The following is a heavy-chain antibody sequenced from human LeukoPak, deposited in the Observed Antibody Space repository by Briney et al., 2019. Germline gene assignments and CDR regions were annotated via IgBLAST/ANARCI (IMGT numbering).Heavy chain of an antibody. CDR2: ISAYNGNT. CDR1: GYTFTSYG. Sequence: ASVKVSCKASGYTFTSYGISWVRQAPGQGLEWMGWISAYNGNTNYAQRLQGRVTMTTDTSTSTAYMELRSLRSDDTAVYYCARVGDYVWGSYRYTGSDFDYWGQGTLVTVSS. V-gene: IGHV1-18*01. D-gene: IGHD3-16*02. CDR3: ARVGDYVWGSYRYTGSDFDY. J-gene: IGHJ4*02.